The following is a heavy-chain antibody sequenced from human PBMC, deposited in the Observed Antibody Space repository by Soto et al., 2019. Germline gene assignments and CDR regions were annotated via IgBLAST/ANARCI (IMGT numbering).Heavy chain of an antibody. CDR3: ANLRGELAYYYYYGMDV. V-gene: IGHV3-23*01. D-gene: IGHD3-10*01. CDR1: GFTFSSYA. Sequence: EVQLLESGGGLVQPGGSLRLSCAASGFTFSSYAMSWVRKAPGKGLEWVSAISGSGGSTYYADSVKGRFTISRDNSKNTLYLQMNSLRAEDTAVYYCANLRGELAYYYYYGMDVWGQGTTVTVSS. J-gene: IGHJ6*02. CDR2: ISGSGGST.